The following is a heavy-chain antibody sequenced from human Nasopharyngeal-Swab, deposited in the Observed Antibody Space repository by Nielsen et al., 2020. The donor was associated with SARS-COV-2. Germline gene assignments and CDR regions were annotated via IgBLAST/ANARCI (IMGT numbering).Heavy chain of an antibody. CDR1: GFTFSDYY. J-gene: IGHJ6*03. Sequence: GGSLRLSCAASGFTFSDYYLSWIPQAPGKGLEWVSYISSSGSTIYYADSVKGRFTISRDNAKNSLYLQMNSLRAEDTAVYYCARDGKGPRWEAQYYYYMDVWGKGTTVTVSS. D-gene: IGHD1-26*01. V-gene: IGHV3-11*04. CDR2: ISSSGSTI. CDR3: ARDGKGPRWEAQYYYYMDV.